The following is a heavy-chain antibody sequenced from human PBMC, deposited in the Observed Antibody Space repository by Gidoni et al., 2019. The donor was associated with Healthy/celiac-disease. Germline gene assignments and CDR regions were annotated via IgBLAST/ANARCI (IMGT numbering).Heavy chain of an antibody. J-gene: IGHJ4*02. V-gene: IGHV4-4*02. CDR3: ARVATPCSGGSCYTGVTDY. CDR2: IYHSGST. CDR1: GGSLSRSNW. D-gene: IGHD2-15*01. Sequence: QVQLQESGPGLVKPSGTLSLTCAVSGGSLSRSNWWSWVRQPPGKGLEWIGEIYHSGSTNYNPSLKSRVTISVDKSKNQFSLKLSSVTAADTAVYYCARVATPCSGGSCYTGVTDYWGQGTLVTVSS.